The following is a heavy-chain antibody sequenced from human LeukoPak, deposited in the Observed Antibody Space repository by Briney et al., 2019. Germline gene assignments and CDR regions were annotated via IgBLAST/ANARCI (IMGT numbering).Heavy chain of an antibody. V-gene: IGHV4-59*08. CDR3: ARQIYDFWSGYSYYYYYGMDV. Sequence: SGTRSLTCTVSGGSISSDYWSWVPQPPGKGREWIGYLYNSGSTNYNPSLKSRVTISVDTSKTQFSLKLSSVTAADTAVYYCARQIYDFWSGYSYYYYYGMDVWGQGTTVTVSS. J-gene: IGHJ6*02. D-gene: IGHD3-3*01. CDR1: GGSISSDY. CDR2: LYNSGST.